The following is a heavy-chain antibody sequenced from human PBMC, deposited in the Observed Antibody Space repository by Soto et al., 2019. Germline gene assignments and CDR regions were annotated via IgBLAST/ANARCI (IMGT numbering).Heavy chain of an antibody. CDR2: INPNSGGT. D-gene: IGHD3-3*01. CDR1: GYSFTDYY. CDR3: ARDRGFWTGHYANYALEV. Sequence: GASVKVSCKASGYSFTDYYMHWVRQAPGQGLEWLGWINPNSGGTNYAQKFQGWVTMTRDTSISTAYMEFNRLRSDDTAMYYCARDRGFWTGHYANYALEVWGQGTTVT. V-gene: IGHV1-2*04. J-gene: IGHJ6*02.